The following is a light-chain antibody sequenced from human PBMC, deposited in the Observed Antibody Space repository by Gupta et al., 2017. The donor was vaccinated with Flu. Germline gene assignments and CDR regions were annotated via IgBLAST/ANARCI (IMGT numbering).Light chain of an antibody. J-gene: IGKJ4*01. Sequence: TTRESGVPDRCSASGSGTDFTLTSASLQAEDVAVYYGQQYYEVPFTFGEGTKVEIK. CDR3: QQYYEVPFT. CDR2: T. V-gene: IGKV4-1*01.